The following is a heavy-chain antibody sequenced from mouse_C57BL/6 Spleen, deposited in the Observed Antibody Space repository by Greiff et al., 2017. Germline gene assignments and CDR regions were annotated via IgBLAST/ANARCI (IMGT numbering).Heavy chain of an antibody. J-gene: IGHJ2*01. V-gene: IGHV5-16*01. CDR1: GFTFSDYY. D-gene: IGHD2-4*01. CDR2: INYDGSST. CDR3: ARVLDYGFDY. Sequence: EVKLVESEGGLVQPGSSMKLSCTASGFTFSDYYMAWVRQVPEKGLEWVANINYDGSSTYYLDSLKSRFIISRDNAKNILYLQMSSLKSEDTATYYCARVLDYGFDYWGQGTTLTVSS.